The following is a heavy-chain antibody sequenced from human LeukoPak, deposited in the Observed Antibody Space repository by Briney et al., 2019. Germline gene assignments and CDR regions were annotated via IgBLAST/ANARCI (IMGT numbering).Heavy chain of an antibody. Sequence: GASVKVSCKASGYTLTSYGINWVRQAPGQGLEWMGWISAYNGNTDYAQKVQGRVTMTTDTSTSTAYMELRSLRSDDTAVYYCARDLYSSSAGGTFDHWGQGTLVTVSS. D-gene: IGHD6-6*01. CDR2: ISAYNGNT. J-gene: IGHJ4*02. CDR1: GYTLTSYG. V-gene: IGHV1-18*01. CDR3: ARDLYSSSAGGTFDH.